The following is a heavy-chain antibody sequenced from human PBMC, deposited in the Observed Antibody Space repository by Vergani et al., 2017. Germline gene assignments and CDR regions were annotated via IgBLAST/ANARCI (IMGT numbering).Heavy chain of an antibody. D-gene: IGHD1-1*01. CDR1: GFPLSDYG. CDR3: ARDFLTRVTTLDYYYMGV. V-gene: IGHV3-30*03. CDR2: ISYDGNKK. J-gene: IGHJ6*03. Sequence: QVQLVESGGGEVQPGRSLRLSCSAAGFPLSDYGVHWVRQAPGKGLEWVSVISYDGNKKHYADSVKGRFTISRDNSKNTLYLEMNALRAEDTAVYYCARDFLTRVTTLDYYYMGVWGKGTTVTVSS.